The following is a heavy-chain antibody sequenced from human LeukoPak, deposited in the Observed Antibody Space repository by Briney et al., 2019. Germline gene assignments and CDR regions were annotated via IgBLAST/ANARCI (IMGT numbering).Heavy chain of an antibody. D-gene: IGHD7-27*01. CDR3: ARAPNRAYYMDV. Sequence: GGSLRLSCAVSGFTVSSNYMCWVRQAPGKGLEWVSVIYSGGTTYYADSVKGRFTISRDNSKNTVYLQMNSLRAEDTAVYYCARAPNRAYYMDVWGKGTTVTVSS. CDR2: IYSGGTT. J-gene: IGHJ6*03. CDR1: GFTVSSNY. V-gene: IGHV3-53*01.